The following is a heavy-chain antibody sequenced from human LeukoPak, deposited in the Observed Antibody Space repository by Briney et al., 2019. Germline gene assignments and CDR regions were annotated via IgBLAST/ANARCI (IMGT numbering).Heavy chain of an antibody. CDR1: GFTFSSYS. Sequence: GGSLRLSCAASGFTFSSYSMNWVRQAPGKGLEWVSSISSSSSYIYYADSVKGRFTISRDNAKNSLYLQMNSLRAEDTAVYYCARGARGSSPGTDFDCWGQGTLVTVSS. J-gene: IGHJ4*02. CDR2: ISSSSSYI. CDR3: ARGARGSSPGTDFDC. V-gene: IGHV3-21*01. D-gene: IGHD1-14*01.